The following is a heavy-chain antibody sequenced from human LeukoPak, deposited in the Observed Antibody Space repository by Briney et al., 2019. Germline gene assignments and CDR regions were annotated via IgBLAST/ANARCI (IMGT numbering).Heavy chain of an antibody. CDR2: IYPGDSDT. D-gene: IGHD2-2*01. Sequence: GESLKISCKGSGYSFASYWISWVRQMPGKGLEWMGIIYPGDSDTRYSPSFQGQVTISADKSISTAYLQWSSLKASDTAMYYCARRYSSSLFDYWGQGTLVTVSS. CDR1: GYSFASYW. CDR3: ARRYSSSLFDY. V-gene: IGHV5-51*01. J-gene: IGHJ4*02.